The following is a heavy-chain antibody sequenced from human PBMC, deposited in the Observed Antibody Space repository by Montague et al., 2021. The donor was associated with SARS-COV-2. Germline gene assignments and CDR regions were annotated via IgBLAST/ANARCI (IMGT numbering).Heavy chain of an antibody. Sequence: PALVKPTQTLTLTCTFSGFSLNTSGMCVSWIRQPPGKALEWLARIDWDDDQYYNTSLKTRLTISKDTSKNQVVLTMTNMDPVDTATYYCARDYIAAAGIYYYSDGMDVWGQGTTVTVSS. CDR1: GFSLNTSGMC. CDR2: IDWDDDQ. D-gene: IGHD6-13*01. V-gene: IGHV2-70*11. CDR3: ARDYIAAAGIYYYSDGMDV. J-gene: IGHJ6*02.